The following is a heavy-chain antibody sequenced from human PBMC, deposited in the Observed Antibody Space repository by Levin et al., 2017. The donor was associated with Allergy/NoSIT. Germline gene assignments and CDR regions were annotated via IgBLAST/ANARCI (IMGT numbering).Heavy chain of an antibody. CDR3: VAGIASADY. D-gene: IGHD6-13*01. V-gene: IGHV3-7*01. CDR2: IRKDGDEK. CDR1: GFIFSNYW. J-gene: IGHJ4*02. Sequence: GGSLRLSCAASGFIFSNYWMTWVRQAPGKGLEWLANIRKDGDEKNYVASLKGRFTISRDNAKNSVFLQMNNMRAEDTAIYYCVAGIASADYWGQGTLVTVSS.